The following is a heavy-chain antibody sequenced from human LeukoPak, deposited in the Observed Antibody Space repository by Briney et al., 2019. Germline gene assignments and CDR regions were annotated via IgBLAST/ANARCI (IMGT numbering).Heavy chain of an antibody. D-gene: IGHD2-2*01. CDR3: ARGPYRIVVVPAAITSFDY. J-gene: IGHJ4*02. CDR2: INPNSGGT. CDR1: GYTFTGYY. Sequence: GASVKVSCRASGYTFTGYYMHWVRQAPGQGLEWMGWINPNSGGTNYAQKFQGRVTMTRDTSTSTAYMELSRLRSDDTAVYYCARGPYRIVVVPAAITSFDYWGQGTLVTVSS. V-gene: IGHV1-2*02.